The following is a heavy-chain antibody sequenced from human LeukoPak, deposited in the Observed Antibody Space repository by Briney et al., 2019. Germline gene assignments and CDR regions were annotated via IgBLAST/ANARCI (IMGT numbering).Heavy chain of an antibody. CDR3: AIDEPNYAPYDFDY. CDR1: RFTFSNAW. V-gene: IGHV3-15*01. Sequence: GGSLRLSCAASRFTFSNAWMTWVRQAPGKGLEWVGRIKSKGDGETTDYAAPVQGRFTISRDDSNNMVYLQMNSLKFEDTAVYYCAIDEPNYAPYDFDYWGQGTLVTVSS. J-gene: IGHJ4*02. D-gene: IGHD4/OR15-4a*01. CDR2: IKSKGDGETT.